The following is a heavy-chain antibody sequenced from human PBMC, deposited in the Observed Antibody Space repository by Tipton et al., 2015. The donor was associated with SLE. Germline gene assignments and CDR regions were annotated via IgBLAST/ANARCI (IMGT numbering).Heavy chain of an antibody. CDR3: ARDAEEGYVWGSYRPSRYYGMDV. V-gene: IGHV6-1*01. Sequence: GLVKPSQTLSLTCAISGDSVSSNSAAWNWIRQSPSRGLEWLGRTYYRSKWYNDYAVSVKSRITINPDTSKNQFSLQLNSVTPEDTAVYYCARDAEEGYVWGSYRPSRYYGMDVWGQGTTVTVSS. J-gene: IGHJ6*02. CDR1: GDSVSSNSAA. CDR2: TYYRSKWYN. D-gene: IGHD3-16*02.